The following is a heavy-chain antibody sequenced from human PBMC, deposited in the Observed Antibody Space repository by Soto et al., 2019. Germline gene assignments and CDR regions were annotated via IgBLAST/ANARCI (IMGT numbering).Heavy chain of an antibody. D-gene: IGHD4-17*01. J-gene: IGHJ6*03. V-gene: IGHV4-59*08. CDR2: IYYSGLT. Sequence: SETLSLTCTVSGGSISNYYWSWVRQSPGMGLEWIGYIYYSGLTKYNPSLKSRVTISIGTSKNQFSLRLYSVTAADSAVYYCARSGDYTNYYYYYMDVWGKGTTVTVSS. CDR1: GGSISNYY. CDR3: ARSGDYTNYYYYYMDV.